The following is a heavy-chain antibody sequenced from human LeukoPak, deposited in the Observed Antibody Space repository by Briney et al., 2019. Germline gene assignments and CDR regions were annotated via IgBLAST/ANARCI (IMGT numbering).Heavy chain of an antibody. V-gene: IGHV3-30*03. J-gene: IGHJ4*02. CDR1: GFTFSTFG. CDR3: VTTDFDY. Sequence: PGRSLRLSCAASGFTFSTFGMHWVRQAPGKGLEWVTVISYDGSNKYYADSVKGRFTISRDNSKNTLYLQMNSLRAEDTAVYYCVTTDFDYWGQGTLVTVSS. CDR2: ISYDGSNK.